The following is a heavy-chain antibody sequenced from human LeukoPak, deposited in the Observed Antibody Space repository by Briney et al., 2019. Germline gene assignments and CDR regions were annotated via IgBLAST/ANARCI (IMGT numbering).Heavy chain of an antibody. V-gene: IGHV1-2*02. D-gene: IGHD3-10*01. J-gene: IGHJ4*02. CDR1: GYTFTGYY. Sequence: ASVKVSCKASGYTFTGYYMHWVRQAPGQGLEWMGWINPNSGGTNYAQKFQGRVTMTRDTSISTAYMELTRLRSDDSAAYYCARESGSYFDYWGQGTLVTVSS. CDR2: INPNSGGT. CDR3: ARESGSYFDY.